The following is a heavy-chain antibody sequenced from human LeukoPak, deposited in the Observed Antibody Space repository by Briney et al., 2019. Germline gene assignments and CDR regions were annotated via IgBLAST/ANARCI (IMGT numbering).Heavy chain of an antibody. D-gene: IGHD4-11*01. CDR1: GYSINSAYY. CDR2: VYHSGHT. Sequence: PSETLSLTCSVSGYSINSAYYWGWIRQTPGKGLEWIGSVYHSGHTYSNPSLKSRVTMSVDTSKNLFTLSLSSVTAADTAVYFCARGRVSSSTWYSTYYYFFYMDFWGKGTTVTVSS. CDR3: ARGRVSSSTWYSTYYYFFYMDF. V-gene: IGHV4-38-2*02. J-gene: IGHJ6*03.